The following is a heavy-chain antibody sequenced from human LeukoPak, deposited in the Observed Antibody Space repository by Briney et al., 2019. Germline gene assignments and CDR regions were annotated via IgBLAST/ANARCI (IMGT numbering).Heavy chain of an antibody. CDR2: IHPNSGGT. Sequence: GASVKVSCKTSGYIFTDYYIHWVRQAPGQGLEWVGWIHPNSGGTKYAQKFQGRVTMTRDTSISTAYMELSRLRSDDTAVYYCARGHTVLMVYTGLDYWGQGTLVTVSS. CDR1: GYIFTDYY. D-gene: IGHD2-8*01. CDR3: ARGHTVLMVYTGLDY. J-gene: IGHJ4*02. V-gene: IGHV1-2*02.